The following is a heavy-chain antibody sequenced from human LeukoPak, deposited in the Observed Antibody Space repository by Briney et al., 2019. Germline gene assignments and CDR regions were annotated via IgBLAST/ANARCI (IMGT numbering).Heavy chain of an antibody. Sequence: GGSLRLSCAASGFTFSSNSMTWVRQTPGKELEWVSGISGSGDSTFYADSVKGRFTISRDNSRNTLYLQMSSLRPEDTAVYYCTKWSGFGDDWGQGTLVTVSS. CDR2: ISGSGDST. J-gene: IGHJ4*02. CDR3: TKWSGFGDD. D-gene: IGHD3-10*01. CDR1: GFTFSSNS. V-gene: IGHV3-23*01.